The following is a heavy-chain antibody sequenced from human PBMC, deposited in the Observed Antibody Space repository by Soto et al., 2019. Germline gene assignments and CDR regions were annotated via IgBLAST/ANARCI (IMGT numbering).Heavy chain of an antibody. Sequence: GGSLRLSCAASGFTFSSYWMHWVRQAPGKGLVWVSRINSDGSSTSYADSVKGRFTISRDNAKNTLYLQMNSLRAEDTAVYYCARASGWPPFDYWGQGTLVTVSS. CDR2: INSDGSST. CDR1: GFTFSSYW. CDR3: ARASGWPPFDY. V-gene: IGHV3-74*01. J-gene: IGHJ4*02. D-gene: IGHD6-19*01.